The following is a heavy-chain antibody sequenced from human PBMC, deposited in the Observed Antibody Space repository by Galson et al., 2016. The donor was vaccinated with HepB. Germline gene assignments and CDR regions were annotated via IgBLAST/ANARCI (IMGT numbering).Heavy chain of an antibody. J-gene: IGHJ2*01. V-gene: IGHV5-51*01. CDR1: GYSFATYW. CDR2: IYPGDSDT. D-gene: IGHD7-27*01. Sequence: QSGAEVKKPGGSLKMSCKGSGYSFATYWIGWVRQLPGKGLEWMGIIYPGDSDTRYSQSFQGQVTIPADKSISTAYLQWSSLKASDTAMYYCARLGTGGSYWYFDLRGRGTLVTVSS. CDR3: ARLGTGGSYWYFDL.